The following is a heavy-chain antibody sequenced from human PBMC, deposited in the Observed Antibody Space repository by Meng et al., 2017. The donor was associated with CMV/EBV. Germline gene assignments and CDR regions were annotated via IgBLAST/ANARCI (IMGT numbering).Heavy chain of an antibody. J-gene: IGHJ6*02. V-gene: IGHV4-34*01. CDR3: ARGFGASDFWSGYPTYYYYYYGMDV. Sequence: GSLRLSCAVYGGSFSGYYWSWIRQPPRKGLEWIGEINHSGSTNYNPSLKSRVTISVDTSKNQFSLKLSSVTAADTAVYYCARGFGASDFWSGYPTYYYYYYGMDVWGQGTTVTVSS. CDR2: INHSGST. D-gene: IGHD3-3*01. CDR1: GGSFSGYY.